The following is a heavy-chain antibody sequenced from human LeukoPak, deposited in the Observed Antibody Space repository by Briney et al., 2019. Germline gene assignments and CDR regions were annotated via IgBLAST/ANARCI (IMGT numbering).Heavy chain of an antibody. J-gene: IGHJ6*04. Sequence: ASVKVSCKASGYDFTSYGINWVRQVPGQGLEWMGWISGYIANTKYAQKFQGSVTMTIETFTSTAYMEVRSMRYDDTAVYYCARADYGGPMDVWGKGTTVTVSS. V-gene: IGHV1-18*01. CDR2: ISGYIANT. D-gene: IGHD4-23*01. CDR3: ARADYGGPMDV. CDR1: GYDFTSYG.